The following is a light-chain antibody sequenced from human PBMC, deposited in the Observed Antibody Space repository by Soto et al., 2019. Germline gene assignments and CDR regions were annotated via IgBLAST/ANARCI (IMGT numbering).Light chain of an antibody. V-gene: IGLV2-8*01. CDR2: EVT. CDR1: SSDVGRYNF. CDR3: SSYAGSNPL. Sequence: QSALTQPPSASGSPGQSVTISCTGTSSDVGRYNFVSWYQQYPGTAPKLMLYEVTKRPSGVPDRFSGSKSGNTASLTVSGLQAEDEADYYCSSYAGSNPLFGGGTKVTVL. J-gene: IGLJ2*01.